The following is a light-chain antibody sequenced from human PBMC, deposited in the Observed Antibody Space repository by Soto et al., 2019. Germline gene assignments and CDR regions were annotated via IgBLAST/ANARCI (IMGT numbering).Light chain of an antibody. CDR2: GAS. Sequence: EIVMTQSPATLSVSPGERATLSCRASQSVSSSLAWYQQIPGQAPRLLIYGASTRATGIPARFSGSGSGTEFTLTISSLQSEDFAVYYCQQSNNWPPLTFGGGTKVEIK. CDR1: QSVSSS. CDR3: QQSNNWPPLT. V-gene: IGKV3D-15*01. J-gene: IGKJ4*01.